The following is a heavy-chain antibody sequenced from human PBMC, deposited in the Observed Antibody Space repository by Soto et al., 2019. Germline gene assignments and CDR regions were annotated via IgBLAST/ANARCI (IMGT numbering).Heavy chain of an antibody. V-gene: IGHV1-8*01. CDR3: ARGGSSSAFTYYYGMAV. D-gene: IGHD6-6*01. CDR2: MNPNSGNT. CDR1: GYTFTSYD. Sequence: QVPLVQSGAEVKKPGASVKVSCKASGYTFTSYDINWVRQATGQGLEWMGWMNPNSGNTGYAQKFQGRVTMTRNTSISTAYMELSSLRYADTAVYYCARGGSSSAFTYYYGMAVWGHGTTVTVSS. J-gene: IGHJ6*02.